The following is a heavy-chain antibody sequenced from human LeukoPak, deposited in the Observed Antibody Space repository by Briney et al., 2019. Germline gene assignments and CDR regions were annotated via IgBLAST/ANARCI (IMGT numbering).Heavy chain of an antibody. CDR3: ARGGWYTWFDP. V-gene: IGHV4-59*12. J-gene: IGHJ5*02. D-gene: IGHD6-19*01. CDR2: ITYTGST. CDR1: GGYIGSYY. Sequence: PSETLSLTCSVSGGYIGSYYWSWIRQPPGKGLEWIGYITYTGSTNNNPSLKSRVTISLDTSKKQFSVHLTSVTAADTAVYYCARGGWYTWFDPWGQGTLVTVSS.